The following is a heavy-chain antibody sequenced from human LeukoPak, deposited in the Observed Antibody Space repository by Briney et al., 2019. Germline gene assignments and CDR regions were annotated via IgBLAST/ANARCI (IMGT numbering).Heavy chain of an antibody. CDR1: GYTFTSYY. CDR3: ARDPGVPGYYYYYMDV. J-gene: IGHJ6*03. CDR2: INPGGGGT. D-gene: IGHD1-14*01. Sequence: ASVKVSCKASGYTFTSYYIHWVRQAPGQGLEWMGTINPGGGGTSHAQKFQGRVTMTRDMSTTTVYMELSSLRSEDTAVYYCARDPGVPGYYYYYMDVWGKGTTVTVSS. V-gene: IGHV1-46*01.